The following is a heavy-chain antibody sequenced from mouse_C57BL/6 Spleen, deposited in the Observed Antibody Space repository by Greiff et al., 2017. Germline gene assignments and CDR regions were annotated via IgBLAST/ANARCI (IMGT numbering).Heavy chain of an antibody. J-gene: IGHJ2*01. CDR2: IDPENGDT. V-gene: IGHV14-4*01. CDR1: GFNIKDDY. Sequence: EVQLQQSGAELVRPGASVKLSCTASGFNIKDDYMHWVKQRPEQGLEWIGWIDPENGDTEYASKFQGKATITADTSSNTAYLQLSSLTSEDTAVYYCTPGDGYYVGYWGQGTTLTVSS. D-gene: IGHD2-3*01. CDR3: TPGDGYYVGY.